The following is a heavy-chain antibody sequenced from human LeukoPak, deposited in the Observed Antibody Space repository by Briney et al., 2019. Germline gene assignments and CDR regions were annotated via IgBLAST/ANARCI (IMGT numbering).Heavy chain of an antibody. CDR3: ARDLFRPVLRFEYYYYYYMDV. J-gene: IGHJ6*03. Sequence: SQTLSLTCTVSGGSISSGSYYWSWIRQPAGKGLEWIGRIYTSGSTNYNPSLKSRVTISVDTSKNQFSLKLSSVTAADTAVYYCARDLFRPVLRFEYYYYYYMDVWGKGTTVTVSS. CDR2: IYTSGST. V-gene: IGHV4-61*02. D-gene: IGHD3-3*01. CDR1: GGSISSGSYY.